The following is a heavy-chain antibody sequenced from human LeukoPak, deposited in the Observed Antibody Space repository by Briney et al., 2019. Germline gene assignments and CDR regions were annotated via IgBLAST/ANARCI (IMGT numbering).Heavy chain of an antibody. CDR1: GASISSGVYY. CDR2: IYYSGST. J-gene: IGHJ3*02. D-gene: IGHD3-9*01. CDR3: AREGYDILTGYYKKSFDI. V-gene: IGHV4-31*03. Sequence: SETLSLTCTVSGASISSGVYYWIWIRQHPGKGLEWIGSIYYSGSTYYNPSLKSRVTISVDTSKNQFSLKLSSVTAADTAVYYCAREGYDILTGYYKKSFDIWGQGTMVTVSS.